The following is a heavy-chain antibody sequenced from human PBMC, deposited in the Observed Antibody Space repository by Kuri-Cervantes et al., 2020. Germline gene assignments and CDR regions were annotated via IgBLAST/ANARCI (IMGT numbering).Heavy chain of an antibody. V-gene: IGHV3-9*01. D-gene: IGHD3-3*01. J-gene: IGHJ6*02. CDR1: GFTFDDYA. CDR2: ISWNSGSI. Sequence: SLKISCAASGFTFDDYAMHWVRQAPGKGLEWVSGISWNSGSIGYADSVKGRFTISRDNAKNSLYLQMNSLRAEDTAVYYCARGARGPYYDFWSGYYGGDTDYYGMDVWGQGTTVTVSS. CDR3: ARGARGPYYDFWSGYYGGDTDYYGMDV.